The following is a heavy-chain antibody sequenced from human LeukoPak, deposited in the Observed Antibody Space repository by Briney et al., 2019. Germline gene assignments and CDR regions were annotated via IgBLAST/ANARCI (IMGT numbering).Heavy chain of an antibody. Sequence: SETLSLTCAVSGGSISSSNWWSWVRQPPGKGLEWIGEIYHSGSTNYNPSLKSRVTMSVDKSKNQFSLKLSSVTAADTAVYYCARLPGYSSSWDAYFDYWGQGTLVTVSS. D-gene: IGHD6-13*01. CDR3: ARLPGYSSSWDAYFDY. CDR1: GGSISSSNW. J-gene: IGHJ4*02. V-gene: IGHV4-4*02. CDR2: IYHSGST.